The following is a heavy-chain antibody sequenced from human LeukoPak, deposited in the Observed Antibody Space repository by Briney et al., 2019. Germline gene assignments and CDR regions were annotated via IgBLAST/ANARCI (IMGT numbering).Heavy chain of an antibody. CDR3: ARPHVADLYYFDY. D-gene: IGHD6-19*01. CDR1: GFSLSTSGMR. Sequence: SGPTLVNPTQTLTLTCTFSGFSLSTSGMRVSWIRQPSGKALEWLARIDWDDDKFYSTSLKTRLTISKDTSKNQVVLTMTNMDPVDTAKYYCARPHVADLYYFDYWGQGTLVTVSS. CDR2: IDWDDDK. V-gene: IGHV2-70*04. J-gene: IGHJ4*02.